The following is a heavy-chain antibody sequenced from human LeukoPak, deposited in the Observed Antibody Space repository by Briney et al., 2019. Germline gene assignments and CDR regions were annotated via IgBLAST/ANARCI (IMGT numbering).Heavy chain of an antibody. Sequence: GGPLRLSCAASGFPFSSFSITWFRQAPGKGLEWVSYFSSSSSTIYYADSVKGRFTISRDNAKNSLYLQMNSLRDEDTAVYYCARDIVVVVPAANWFDPWGQGTLVTVSS. V-gene: IGHV3-48*02. CDR2: FSSSSSTI. J-gene: IGHJ5*02. CDR3: ARDIVVVVPAANWFDP. D-gene: IGHD2-2*01. CDR1: GFPFSSFS.